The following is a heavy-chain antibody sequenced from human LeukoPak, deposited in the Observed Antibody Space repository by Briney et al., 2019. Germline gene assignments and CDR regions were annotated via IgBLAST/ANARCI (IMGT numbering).Heavy chain of an antibody. CDR3: VRESRSGSYSGY. V-gene: IGHV3-7*01. J-gene: IGHJ4*02. CDR1: GFTFSSYW. D-gene: IGHD1-26*01. Sequence: GGSLRLSCAASGFTFSSYWMSWVRQAPGKGLEWVANISQGGSDKHYVDSRFTISGDNANNSLYLQMNSLRAEDTAVYYCVRESRSGSYSGYWGQGTLVTVSS. CDR2: ISQGGSDK.